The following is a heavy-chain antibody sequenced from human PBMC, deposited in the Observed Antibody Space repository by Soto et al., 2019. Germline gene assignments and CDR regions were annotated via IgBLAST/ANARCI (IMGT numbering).Heavy chain of an antibody. CDR1: GGTFSSYS. J-gene: IGHJ5*02. Sequence: SVKVFCKASGGTFSSYSITCVRQAPGQGLEWMGGIIPIFGTANYAQKFQGRVTITADESTSTAYMELSSLRSEDTAVYYCVFGELSTNWFDPWGQGTLVTVSS. D-gene: IGHD3-10*01. CDR2: IIPIFGTA. CDR3: VFGELSTNWFDP. V-gene: IGHV1-69*13.